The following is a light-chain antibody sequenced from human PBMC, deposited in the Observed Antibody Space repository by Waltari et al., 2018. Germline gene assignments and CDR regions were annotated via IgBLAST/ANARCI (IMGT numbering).Light chain of an antibody. CDR1: SNYIGGHDF. CDR3: FSFTPTSRLAM. Sequence: QSALTQPASVSGSPGQSITISCTGTSNYIGGHDFVSWYQQHPGQAPKLLIYDVTKRASGISRRVSGSKSGNTASLTISGLQAEDEADYYCFSFTPTSRLAMFAGGTKLTV. J-gene: IGLJ3*02. CDR2: DVT. V-gene: IGLV2-14*03.